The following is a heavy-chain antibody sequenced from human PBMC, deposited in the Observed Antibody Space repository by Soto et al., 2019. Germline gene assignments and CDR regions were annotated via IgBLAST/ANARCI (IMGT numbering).Heavy chain of an antibody. CDR2: IWYDGSNK. V-gene: IGHV3-33*01. D-gene: IGHD6-6*01. Sequence: PGGSLRLSCAASGFTFSSYGMHWVRQAPGKGLEWVAVIWYDGSNKYCADSVKGRFTISRDNSKNTLYLQMNSLRAEDTAVYYCARDKGSSSSYFDYWAQGTLVTVSS. CDR3: ARDKGSSSSYFDY. CDR1: GFTFSSYG. J-gene: IGHJ4*02.